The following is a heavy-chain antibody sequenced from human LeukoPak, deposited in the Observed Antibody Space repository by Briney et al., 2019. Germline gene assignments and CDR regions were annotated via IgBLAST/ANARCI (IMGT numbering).Heavy chain of an antibody. V-gene: IGHV1-24*01. CDR2: FDPEDGET. CDR3: ATGLGGGYPHSPHY. Sequence: GASVKVSCKVSGYTLTELSMHWVRRAPGKGLEWMGGFDPEDGETIYAQKFQGRVTMTEDTSTDTAYMELSSLRSEDTAVYYCATGLGGGYPHSPHYWGQGTLVTVSS. J-gene: IGHJ4*02. D-gene: IGHD3-16*01. CDR1: GYTLTELS.